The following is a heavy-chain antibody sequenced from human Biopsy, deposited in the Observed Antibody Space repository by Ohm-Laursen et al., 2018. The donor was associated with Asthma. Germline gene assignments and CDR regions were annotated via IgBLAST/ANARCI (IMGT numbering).Heavy chain of an antibody. V-gene: IGHV4-39*01. Sequence: SETLSLTCIVSGASMTTSNFWAWIRQPPGRGLEWLGSVYYSGDSFYRTSLMSRLTMSVDTSRRQFSLRLTSVTAADTGVYYCARHWSGNGWADVHNWFDLWGPGTVVTVSS. D-gene: IGHD6-19*01. CDR3: ARHWSGNGWADVHNWFDL. J-gene: IGHJ5*02. CDR2: VYYSGDS. CDR1: GASMTTSNF.